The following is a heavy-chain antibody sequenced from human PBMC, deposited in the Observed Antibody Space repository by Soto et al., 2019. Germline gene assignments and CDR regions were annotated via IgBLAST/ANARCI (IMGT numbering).Heavy chain of an antibody. Sequence: QVQLVQSGAEVKKPGSSVKVSCKASGGTFSSYTISWVRQAPGQGLEWMGRIIPILGIANYAQKFQGRVTITADKSTSTAYMELSSLRSEETAVYSCAFHYCSGGSCYGRRYYYYYMDVWGKGTTVTVSS. J-gene: IGHJ6*03. CDR1: GGTFSSYT. D-gene: IGHD2-15*01. V-gene: IGHV1-69*02. CDR2: IIPILGIA. CDR3: AFHYCSGGSCYGRRYYYYYMDV.